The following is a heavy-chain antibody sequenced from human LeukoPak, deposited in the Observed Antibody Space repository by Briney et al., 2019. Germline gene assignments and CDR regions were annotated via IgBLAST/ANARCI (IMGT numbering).Heavy chain of an antibody. CDR1: GFTFSSYS. D-gene: IGHD6-13*01. CDR2: ISGSSSTI. V-gene: IGHV3-48*01. CDR3: ARKQHGYYYMDV. Sequence: GGSLRLSCAASGFTFSSYSMHWVRQAPGKGLEWVSYISGSSSTIYYADAVKGRFTISRDNAKNSLFLQMNSLRADDTAVYYCARKQHGYYYMDVWGKGTTVTVSS. J-gene: IGHJ6*03.